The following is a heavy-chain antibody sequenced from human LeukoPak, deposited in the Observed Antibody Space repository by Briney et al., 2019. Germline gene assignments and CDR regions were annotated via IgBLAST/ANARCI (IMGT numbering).Heavy chain of an antibody. CDR1: GGSISSYY. CDR3: ARHFRPSYGMSYYYYYMDV. CDR2: IYYSGST. D-gene: IGHD5-18*01. J-gene: IGHJ6*03. V-gene: IGHV4-59*08. Sequence: SETLSLTCTVSGGSISSYYWSWIRQPPGKGLEWIGYIYYSGSTNYNPSLKSRVTISVDTSKNQFSLKLSSVTAADTAVYYCARHFRPSYGMSYYYYYMDVWGKGTTVTVSS.